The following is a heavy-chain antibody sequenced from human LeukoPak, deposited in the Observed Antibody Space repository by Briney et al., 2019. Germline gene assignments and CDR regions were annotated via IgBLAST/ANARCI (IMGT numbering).Heavy chain of an antibody. CDR2: IYYSGST. V-gene: IGHV4-59*01. J-gene: IGHJ3*02. CDR1: GGSISDYY. CDR3: ARLTAKDAFDI. Sequence: SETLSLTCTVSGGSISDYYWSWIRQPPGKGLEWIGYIYYSGSTNYNPSLKSRVTISVDTSKNLFSLNLMSVTAADTAVYYCARLTAKDAFDIWGQGTMVTVSS. D-gene: IGHD4/OR15-4a*01.